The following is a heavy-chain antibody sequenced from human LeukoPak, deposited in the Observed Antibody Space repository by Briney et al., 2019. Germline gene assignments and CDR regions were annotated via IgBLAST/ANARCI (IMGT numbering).Heavy chain of an antibody. D-gene: IGHD3-10*01. CDR1: GFTFSSYG. CDR3: ARVLLWFGDPAGY. Sequence: PGGSLRLSCAASGFTFSSYGMHWVRQAPGKGLEWVAVISYDGSNKYYADSVKGRFTISRDNSKNTLYLQMNSLRAEDTAVYYCARVLLWFGDPAGYWGQGTLVTVSS. J-gene: IGHJ4*02. V-gene: IGHV3-30*03. CDR2: ISYDGSNK.